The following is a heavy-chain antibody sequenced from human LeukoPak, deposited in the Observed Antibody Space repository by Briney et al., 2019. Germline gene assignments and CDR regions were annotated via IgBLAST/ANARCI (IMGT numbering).Heavy chain of an antibody. CDR3: ARERTPGYCSSTSCRRSYFDY. CDR1: GGSISSYY. J-gene: IGHJ4*02. V-gene: IGHV4-34*01. CDR2: INHSGST. D-gene: IGHD2-2*01. Sequence: SETLSLTCTVSGGSISSYYWSWIRQPPGKGLEWIGEINHSGSTNYNPSLKSRVTISVDTSKNQFSLKLSSVTAADTAVYYCARERTPGYCSSTSCRRSYFDYWGLGTLVTVSS.